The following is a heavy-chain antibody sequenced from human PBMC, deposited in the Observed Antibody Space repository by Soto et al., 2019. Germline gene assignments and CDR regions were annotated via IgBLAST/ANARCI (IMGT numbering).Heavy chain of an antibody. CDR3: ARVRRWLQPYFDY. CDR1: GLTFSNHA. D-gene: IGHD5-12*01. CDR2: ISGSGGTT. Sequence: EVQLLESGGGLVQPGGSLRLSCAASGLTFSNHAMSWVRQAPGKGLEWVSTISGSGGTTYYADSVKGRFTISRDNSKNTLYLQMNSLRAEDTAVYYCARVRRWLQPYFDYWGQGTLVTVSS. V-gene: IGHV3-23*01. J-gene: IGHJ4*02.